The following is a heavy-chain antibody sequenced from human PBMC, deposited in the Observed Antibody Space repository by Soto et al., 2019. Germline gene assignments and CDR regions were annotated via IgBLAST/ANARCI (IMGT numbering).Heavy chain of an antibody. Sequence: GGSLRLSCAASGFTFSSYAMSWVRQAPGKGLEWVSAISGSGGSTYYADSVKGRFTISRDNSKNTLYLQMNSLRAEDTAVYYCAKEYYDCWSGSTNSFDPWGQGTLVTVSS. CDR3: AKEYYDCWSGSTNSFDP. V-gene: IGHV3-23*01. CDR2: ISGSGGST. J-gene: IGHJ5*02. CDR1: GFTFSSYA. D-gene: IGHD3-3*01.